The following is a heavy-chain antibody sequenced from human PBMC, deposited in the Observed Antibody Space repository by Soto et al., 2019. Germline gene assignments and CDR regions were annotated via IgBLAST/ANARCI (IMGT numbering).Heavy chain of an antibody. CDR2: IYPGDSDT. CDR3: ARGYCTTTICDPWFDP. V-gene: IGHV5-51*01. J-gene: IGHJ5*02. CDR1: GYSFTSYW. D-gene: IGHD2-2*01. Sequence: RGESLKISCTGVGYSFTSYWIGWVRQMPGKGLEWMGIIYPGDSDTRYSPSFQGQVTISADKSITTAYLQWSSLKASDTAMYYCARGYCTTTICDPWFDPWGQGXLVTVYS.